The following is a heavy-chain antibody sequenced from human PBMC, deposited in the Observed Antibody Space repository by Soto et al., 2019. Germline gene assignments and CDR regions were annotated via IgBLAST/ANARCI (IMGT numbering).Heavy chain of an antibody. Sequence: SETLSLTCTVSGDSISSYYWSWIRQPPGKGLEWIGYIYYSGSTNYNPSLKSRVTISVDTSKNQFSLKLSSVTAADTAVYYCARHAGVSFYYYMDVWGKGTTVTVSS. CDR3: ARHAGVSFYYYMDV. CDR2: IYYSGST. CDR1: GDSISSYY. D-gene: IGHD3-10*01. V-gene: IGHV4-59*08. J-gene: IGHJ6*03.